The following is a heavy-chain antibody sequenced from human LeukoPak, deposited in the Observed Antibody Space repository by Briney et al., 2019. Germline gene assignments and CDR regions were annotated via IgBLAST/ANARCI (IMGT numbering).Heavy chain of an antibody. Sequence: SETLSLTCTGSGVSISSSYYWGWLRQPPGKGLEWIASIYYSGSTYYNPSLKSRVTISVDTSKNQFSLKLSSVTAADTAVYYCARDAGYSGYDYRSYWYFDLWGRGTLVTVSS. V-gene: IGHV4-39*07. D-gene: IGHD5-12*01. CDR1: GVSISSSYY. J-gene: IGHJ2*01. CDR2: IYYSGST. CDR3: ARDAGYSGYDYRSYWYFDL.